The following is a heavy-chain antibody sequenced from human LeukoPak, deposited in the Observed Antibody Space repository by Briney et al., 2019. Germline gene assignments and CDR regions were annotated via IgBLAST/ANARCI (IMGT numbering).Heavy chain of an antibody. J-gene: IGHJ4*02. V-gene: IGHV3-15*01. CDR3: TTDGGIIGSY. D-gene: IGHD3-16*01. CDR1: GSTFSNAW. Sequence: GGSLRLSCAASGSTFSNAWMSWVRQAPGKGLEWVGRIKTKTEGGTTDCAAPVKGRFTISRDDSKNTLYLQMNSLKTEDTAVYYCTTDGGIIGSYWGQGTLVTVSS. CDR2: IKTKTEGGTT.